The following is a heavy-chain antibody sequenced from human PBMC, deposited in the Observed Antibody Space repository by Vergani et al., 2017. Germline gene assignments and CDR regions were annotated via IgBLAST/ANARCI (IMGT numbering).Heavy chain of an antibody. Sequence: QLQLQESGPGLVKPSETLSLTCTVSGGSISSSSYYWGWIRQPPGKGLEWIGSIYYSGSTYYNPSLKSRVTISVDTSKNQFSLKLSSVTAADTAVYYCARGYSSSAYYYYMDVWGKGTTVTVSS. D-gene: IGHD6-13*01. CDR2: IYYSGST. J-gene: IGHJ6*03. CDR1: GGSISSSSYY. V-gene: IGHV4-39*01. CDR3: ARGYSSSAYYYYMDV.